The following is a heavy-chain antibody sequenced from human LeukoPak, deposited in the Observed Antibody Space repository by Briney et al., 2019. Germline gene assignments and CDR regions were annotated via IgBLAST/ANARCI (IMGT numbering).Heavy chain of an antibody. V-gene: IGHV3-74*01. CDR2: INSDGSST. D-gene: IGHD5-18*01. Sequence: GGSLRLSCAASGFTFSMYWMHWVRQAPGKGLVWVPRINSDGSSTSYADSVKGRFAISRDNAKNTLYLQMNSLRAEDTAVYYRARSGIQLWTLDYWGQGTLVTVSS. CDR3: ARSGIQLWTLDY. CDR1: GFTFSMYW. J-gene: IGHJ4*02.